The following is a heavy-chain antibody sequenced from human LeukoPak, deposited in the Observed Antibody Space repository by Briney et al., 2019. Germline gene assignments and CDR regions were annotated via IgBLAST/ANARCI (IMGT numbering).Heavy chain of an antibody. Sequence: GESLKISCKGSGYSFTSYWISWVRQMPGKGLEWMGRIDPSDSYTNYSPSFQGHVTISADKSISTAHLQWSSLKASDTAMYYCASDPPAYSSGWYNWFDPWGQGTLVTVSS. CDR2: IDPSDSYT. D-gene: IGHD6-19*01. CDR3: ASDPPAYSSGWYNWFDP. CDR1: GYSFTSYW. J-gene: IGHJ5*01. V-gene: IGHV5-10-1*01.